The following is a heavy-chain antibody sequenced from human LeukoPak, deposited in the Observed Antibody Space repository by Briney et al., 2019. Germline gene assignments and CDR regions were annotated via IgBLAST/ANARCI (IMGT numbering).Heavy chain of an antibody. CDR1: GFTFSSYS. Sequence: PGGSLRLSCAASGFTFSSYSMNWVRQAPGKGLEWVSSISSSSSYIYYADSVKGRFTISRDNAKNSLYLQMNSLRAEDTAVYYCARVLPRHSGSYLGWDFDYWGQGTLVTVSS. D-gene: IGHD1-26*01. CDR3: ARVLPRHSGSYLGWDFDY. CDR2: ISSSSSYI. J-gene: IGHJ4*02. V-gene: IGHV3-21*01.